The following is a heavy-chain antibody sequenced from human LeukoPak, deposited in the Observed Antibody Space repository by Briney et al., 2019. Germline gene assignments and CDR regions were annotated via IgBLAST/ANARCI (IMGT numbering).Heavy chain of an antibody. V-gene: IGHV3-23*01. J-gene: IGHJ4*02. CDR3: AKKSLWSGPFDY. CDR1: GFTFSSYA. CDR2: ITGSGGGS. Sequence: QPGGSLRLSCAASGFTFSSYAMSWVRQAPGKGLEWVSIITGSGGGSYYADSVKGRFTLSRDNSKNTLFLQMNSLRAEDTAVYFCAKKSLWSGPFDYWGQGTLVTVFS. D-gene: IGHD3-3*01.